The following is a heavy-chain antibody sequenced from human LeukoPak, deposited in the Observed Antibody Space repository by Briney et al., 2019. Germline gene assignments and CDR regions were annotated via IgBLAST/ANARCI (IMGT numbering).Heavy chain of an antibody. CDR2: IKQDGSEK. CDR3: ARDGGYYDSSGYSDY. D-gene: IGHD3-22*01. V-gene: IGHV3-7*01. Sequence: ETLSLTCTVSGGSISSYYWSWVRQAPGKGLEWVANIKQDGSEKYYVDSVKGRFTISRDNAKNSLYLQMNSLRAEDTAVYYCARDGGYYDSSGYSDYWGQGTLVTVSS. CDR1: GGSISSYY. J-gene: IGHJ4*02.